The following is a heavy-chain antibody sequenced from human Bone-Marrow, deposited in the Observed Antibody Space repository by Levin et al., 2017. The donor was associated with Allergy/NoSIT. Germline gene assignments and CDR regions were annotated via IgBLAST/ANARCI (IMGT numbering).Heavy chain of an antibody. J-gene: IGHJ6*02. CDR2: LYSGGST. CDR3: ARGGIAVAGETADV. Sequence: GGSLRLSCAASGFTVSSNYMNWVRQAPGQGLEWVSVLYSGGSTYYANSVRGRFTISRDDSKNTLYLQMNSLRADDTAVYYCARGGIAVAGETADVWGQGTTVTVSS. D-gene: IGHD6-19*01. CDR1: GFTVSSNY. V-gene: IGHV3-53*01.